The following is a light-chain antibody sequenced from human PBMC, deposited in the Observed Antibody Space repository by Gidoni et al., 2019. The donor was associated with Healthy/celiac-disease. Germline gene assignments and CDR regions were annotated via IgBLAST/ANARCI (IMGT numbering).Light chain of an antibody. CDR3: QSYDSSLSGSRI. V-gene: IGLV1-40*01. J-gene: IGLJ2*01. Sequence: QSVLTQPPSVSGAPGPRVTISCTGNSSNIGAGYNVPWYQQLPGTAPQLVIYGNSNRPSGVPDRFSGSKSGTSASLAITGLQAEDEADYYCQSYDSSLSGSRIFGGGTKLTVL. CDR1: SSNIGAGYN. CDR2: GNS.